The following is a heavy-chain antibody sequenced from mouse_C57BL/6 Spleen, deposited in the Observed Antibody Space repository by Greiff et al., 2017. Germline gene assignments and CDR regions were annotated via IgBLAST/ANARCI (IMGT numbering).Heavy chain of an antibody. CDR2: INPSSGYT. CDR1: GYTFTSYT. Sequence: VQRVASGAELARPGASVKMSCKASGYTFTSYTMHWVKQRPGQGLEWIGYINPSSGYTKYNQKFKDKATLTADKSSSTAYMQLSSLTSEDSAVYYCAREGYGSSYGFAYWGQGTLVTVSA. CDR3: AREGYGSSYGFAY. V-gene: IGHV1-4*01. D-gene: IGHD1-1*01. J-gene: IGHJ3*01.